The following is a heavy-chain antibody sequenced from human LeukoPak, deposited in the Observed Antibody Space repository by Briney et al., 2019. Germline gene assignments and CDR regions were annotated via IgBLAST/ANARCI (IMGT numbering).Heavy chain of an antibody. CDR3: AKDWRGSFYYYYGMDV. J-gene: IGHJ6*02. CDR2: ISGSGGST. CDR1: GFTFSSYA. D-gene: IGHD3-10*01. V-gene: IGHV3-23*01. Sequence: GGSLRLSCAGPGFTFSSYAMSWVRQAPGKGLEWVSAISGSGGSTYYADSVKGRFTISRDNSKNTLYLQMNSLRAEDTAVYYCAKDWRGSFYYYYGMDVWGQGTTVTVSS.